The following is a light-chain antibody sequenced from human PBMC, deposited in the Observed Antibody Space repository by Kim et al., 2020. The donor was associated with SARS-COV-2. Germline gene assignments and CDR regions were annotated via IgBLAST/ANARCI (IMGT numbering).Light chain of an antibody. V-gene: IGKV3-20*01. CDR2: GVS. Sequence: EIVMTQSPATLSVSPGERATLSCRASQSVSTNLAWYQKKPGQAPRLFIYGVSRRATGIPDRFSGSGSGTDFTLTINRLEPEDFAMYYCQQYARAPDTFGQGTRLEIK. J-gene: IGKJ5*01. CDR1: QSVSTN. CDR3: QQYARAPDT.